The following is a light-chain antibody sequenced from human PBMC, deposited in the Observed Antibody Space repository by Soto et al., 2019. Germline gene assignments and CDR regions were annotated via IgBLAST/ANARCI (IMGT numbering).Light chain of an antibody. V-gene: IGLV2-23*01. J-gene: IGLJ1*01. Sequence: QSVLTQPASVSGSIGQSITISCTGTSSDVGSYNLVSWYQQHPGKAPKLMIYEGTKRPSGASNRFSGSKSGNTASLTISGLQAEDEADYYCRSYAGSSYVFGTGTKVTVL. CDR3: RSYAGSSYV. CDR2: EGT. CDR1: SSDVGSYNL.